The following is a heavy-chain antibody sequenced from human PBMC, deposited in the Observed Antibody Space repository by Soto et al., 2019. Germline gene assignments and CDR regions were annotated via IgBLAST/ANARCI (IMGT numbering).Heavy chain of an antibody. CDR3: ARVEEERHCSGGSCYPRGNWFDP. CDR1: CRWY. D-gene: IGHD2-15*01. V-gene: IGHV4-34*13. CDR2: INHSGST. Sequence: CRWYWNQKKKPPGKGLEWIGEINHSGSTNYNPSLKSRVTISVDTSKNQFSLKLSSVTAADTAVYYCARVEEERHCSGGSCYPRGNWFDPWGQGTLVTVSS. J-gene: IGHJ5*02.